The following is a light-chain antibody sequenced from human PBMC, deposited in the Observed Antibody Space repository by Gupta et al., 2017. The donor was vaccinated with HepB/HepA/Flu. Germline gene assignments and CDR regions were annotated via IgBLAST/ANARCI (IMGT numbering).Light chain of an antibody. V-gene: IGLV2-8*01. J-gene: IGLJ1*01. Sequence: QSALTQPPSASGSPGQSVTISCTGTSSDVGTVDYVSWYQQHPGKAPKLIIYGVSKRPSGVPDRFSGSKSDNTASLTVSGLQAEDEADYYCSSDAGSNSYVFGTGTKVTVL. CDR2: GVS. CDR1: SSDVGTVDY. CDR3: SSDAGSNSYV.